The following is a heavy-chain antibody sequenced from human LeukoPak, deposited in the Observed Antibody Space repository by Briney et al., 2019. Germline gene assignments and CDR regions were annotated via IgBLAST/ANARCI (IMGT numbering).Heavy chain of an antibody. J-gene: IGHJ4*02. CDR3: AKGKSVATIFSFDY. Sequence: GGSLRLSCAASGFTFSTYWMNWFRQTPGKGLEWVAKIKADGGEKDHVASVKGRFTISRDNSKNTLYLQMNSLRAEDTAVYYCAKGKSVATIFSFDYWGQGTLVTVSS. V-gene: IGHV3-7*01. CDR1: GFTFSTYW. D-gene: IGHD5-12*01. CDR2: IKADGGEK.